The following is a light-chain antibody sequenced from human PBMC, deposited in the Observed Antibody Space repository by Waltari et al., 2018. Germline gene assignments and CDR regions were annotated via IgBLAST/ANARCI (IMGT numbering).Light chain of an antibody. J-gene: IGKJ1*01. CDR3: QHLHSYPWT. CDR2: AAS. CDR1: QDISSY. Sequence: DIQLTQSPSFLSASVGDRVTITCRASQDISSYLAWYQQKPGKAPKLLIYAASSLQSGVPPRFSGSGSESEFTLTISSLQPEDIATYYCQHLHSYPWTFGQGTRVEIK. V-gene: IGKV1-9*01.